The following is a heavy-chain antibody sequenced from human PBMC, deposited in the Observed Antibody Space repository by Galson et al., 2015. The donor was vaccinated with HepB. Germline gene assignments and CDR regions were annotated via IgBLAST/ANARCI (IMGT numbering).Heavy chain of an antibody. D-gene: IGHD1-26*01. J-gene: IGHJ6*02. CDR3: SRDSIAAVFDPTTPDYDYVLAV. CDR2: IISFFVTP. CDR1: GGTFSSFS. V-gene: IGHV1-69*13. Sequence: SVKVSCKASGGTFSSFSISWVRQAPGQGLEWMGTIISFFVTPNYAQKLQDRVMISADQYTSTAYMELRSLTSEDTAVYYCSRDSIAAVFDPTTPDYDYVLAVWGQGTKVTVSS.